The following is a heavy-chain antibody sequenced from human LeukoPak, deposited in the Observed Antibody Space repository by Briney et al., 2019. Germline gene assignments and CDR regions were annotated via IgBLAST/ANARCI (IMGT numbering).Heavy chain of an antibody. D-gene: IGHD3-16*01. V-gene: IGHV3-21*04. CDR3: AKGYYDYVWGSYYFDY. J-gene: IGHJ4*02. CDR1: GFTFSSYS. Sequence: GGSLRLSCAASGFTFSSYSMNWVRQAPGKGLEWVSSISSSSSYIYYADSVKGRFTISRDNSRDTLYLQMNSLRAEDAAVYYCAKGYYDYVWGSYYFDYWGQGTLVTVSS. CDR2: ISSSSSYI.